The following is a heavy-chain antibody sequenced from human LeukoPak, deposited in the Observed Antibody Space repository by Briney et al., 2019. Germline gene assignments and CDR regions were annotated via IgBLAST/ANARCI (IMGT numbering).Heavy chain of an antibody. D-gene: IGHD4/OR15-4a*01. Sequence: ASVKVSCKASGYTFTGYYIHWVRQAPGQGLEWMGWINPNSGGTNYAQKFQGRVTMTRDTSISTAYMDLSRLRSDDTAVYYCARTRANYPFDYWGQGTLVTVSS. J-gene: IGHJ4*02. CDR1: GYTFTGYY. CDR2: INPNSGGT. V-gene: IGHV1-2*02. CDR3: ARTRANYPFDY.